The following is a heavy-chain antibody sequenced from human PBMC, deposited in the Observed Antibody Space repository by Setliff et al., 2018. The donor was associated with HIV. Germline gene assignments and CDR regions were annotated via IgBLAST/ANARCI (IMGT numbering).Heavy chain of an antibody. CDR1: GAPISSYY. D-gene: IGHD5-12*01. V-gene: IGHV4-59*01. CDR2: IYNSGYT. CDR3: ARGDGYRANDAYYDTGMDV. J-gene: IGHJ6*02. Sequence: SETLSLTCKVSGAPISSYYWNWIRQPPGKGLEWIGYIYNSGYTNYKPSLKSRVTISLDTSKNQFSLNLRSVTAADTAVYYCARGDGYRANDAYYDTGMDVWGQGITVTVSS.